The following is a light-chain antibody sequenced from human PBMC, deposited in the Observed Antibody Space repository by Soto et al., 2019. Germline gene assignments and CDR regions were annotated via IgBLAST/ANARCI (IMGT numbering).Light chain of an antibody. CDR3: SLYTSENAYV. V-gene: IGLV2-18*01. Sequence: QSALTQPPSVSGSPGQSVTISCTGTSTDFVGYNRVSWYQQPPGTAPKLMIYVVSKRPSGVPDRFFGSKSGNTASLTISGLQAADEADYYCSLYTSENAYVFGTGTKVTV. CDR1: STDFVGYNR. CDR2: VVS. J-gene: IGLJ1*01.